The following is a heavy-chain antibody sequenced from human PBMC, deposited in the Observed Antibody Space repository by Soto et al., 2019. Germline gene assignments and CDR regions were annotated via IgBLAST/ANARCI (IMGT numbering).Heavy chain of an antibody. CDR3: AREGGYSGYGGSRVFDY. Sequence: QVQLVESGGGVVQPGRSLRLSCAASGFTFSSYAMHWVRQAPAKGLEWVAVISYDGSNKYYADSVKGRFTISRDNSKNTLDLQMNSLRAEDTAVYYCAREGGYSGYGGSRVFDYWGQGTLVTVSS. V-gene: IGHV3-30-3*01. CDR2: ISYDGSNK. CDR1: GFTFSSYA. D-gene: IGHD5-12*01. J-gene: IGHJ4*02.